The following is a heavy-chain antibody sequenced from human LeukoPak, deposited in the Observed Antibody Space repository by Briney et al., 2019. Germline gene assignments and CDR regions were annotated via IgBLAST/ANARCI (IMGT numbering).Heavy chain of an antibody. CDR2: INPSGGST. CDR3: VGSYVRDYFDY. CDR1: GGTFSSYA. J-gene: IGHJ4*02. Sequence: VASVKVSCKAPGGTFSSYAISWVRQAPGQGLEWMGIINPSGGSTSYAQKFQGRVTMTSDTSTGTVYMELSNLRSEDTAVYYCVGSYVRDYFDYWGQGTLVTVSS. V-gene: IGHV1-46*01. D-gene: IGHD1-26*01.